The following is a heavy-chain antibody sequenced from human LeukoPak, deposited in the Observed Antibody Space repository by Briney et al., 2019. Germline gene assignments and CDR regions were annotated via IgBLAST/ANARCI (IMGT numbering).Heavy chain of an antibody. CDR2: IKYDGSER. CDR3: AELGITMIGGV. CDR1: GFIFSTSW. J-gene: IGHJ6*04. V-gene: IGHV3-7*01. D-gene: IGHD3-10*02. Sequence: PGGSLRLSCAASGFIFSTSWMSWVRQAPGKGLEWVATIKYDGSERYYVDYVKGRFTISRDNAKNSLYLQMNSLRAEDTAVYYCAELGITMIGGVWGKGTTVTISS.